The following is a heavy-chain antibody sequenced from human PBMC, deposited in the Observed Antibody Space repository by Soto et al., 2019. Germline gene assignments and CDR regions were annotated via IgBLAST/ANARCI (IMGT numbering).Heavy chain of an antibody. CDR2: INHSGST. V-gene: IGHV4-34*01. J-gene: IGHJ4*02. Sequence: SETLSLTCAVYGGSFSGYYWSWIRQPPGKGLEWIGEINHSGSTNYNPSLKSRVTISVDTSKNQFSLKLSSVTAADTAVYYCARGLPHDYGDYPYFDYWGQGTLVTVS. CDR1: GGSFSGYY. D-gene: IGHD4-17*01. CDR3: ARGLPHDYGDYPYFDY.